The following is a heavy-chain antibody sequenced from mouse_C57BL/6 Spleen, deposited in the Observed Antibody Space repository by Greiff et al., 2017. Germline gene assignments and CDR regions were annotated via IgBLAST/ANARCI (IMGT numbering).Heavy chain of an antibody. CDR3: ARWDYYGEYFDV. Sequence: QVQLQQSGPELVKPGASVKISCKASGYAFSSSWMNWVKQRPGKGLEWIGRIYPGDGDTNYNGKFKGKATLTADKSSSTAYMQLSSLTSEDSAVYFCARWDYYGEYFDVWGTGTTVTVSS. D-gene: IGHD1-1*01. J-gene: IGHJ1*03. CDR1: GYAFSSSW. CDR2: IYPGDGDT. V-gene: IGHV1-82*01.